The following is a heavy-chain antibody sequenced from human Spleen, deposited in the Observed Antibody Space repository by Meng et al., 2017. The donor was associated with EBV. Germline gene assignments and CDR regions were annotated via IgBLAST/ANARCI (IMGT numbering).Heavy chain of an antibody. CDR2: IHHSGGT. CDR1: RGFITSGDW. J-gene: IGHJ4*02. V-gene: IGHV4-4*02. CDR3: ARAGYHRPASEY. Sequence: QVKLREARPRSVRPSGTVSLPCAVSRGFITSGDWWSWVRQSPGKGLKWIGEIHHSGGTSYNPSLKSRVTISLDMSKDQFSLRLSSVTAADTAVYYCARAGYHRPASEYWGQGTLVTVSS. D-gene: IGHD2-15*01.